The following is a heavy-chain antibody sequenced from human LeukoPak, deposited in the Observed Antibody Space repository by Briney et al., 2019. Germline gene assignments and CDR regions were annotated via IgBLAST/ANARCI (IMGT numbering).Heavy chain of an antibody. CDR3: AKPPNWGSRYYFDY. J-gene: IGHJ4*02. V-gene: IGHV3-21*01. D-gene: IGHD7-27*01. CDR1: GFTFSSYS. CDR2: ISSSSSYI. Sequence: PGGSLRLSCAASGFTFSSYSMNWVRQAPGKGLEWVSSISSSSSYIYYADSVKGRFTISRDNSKNTLYLQMNSLRAEDTAVYYCAKPPNWGSRYYFDYWGQGTLVTVSS.